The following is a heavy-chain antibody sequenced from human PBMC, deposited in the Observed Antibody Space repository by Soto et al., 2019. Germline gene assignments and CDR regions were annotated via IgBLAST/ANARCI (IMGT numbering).Heavy chain of an antibody. D-gene: IGHD3-10*01. V-gene: IGHV4-59*08. CDR3: ARQGFGPLHGLVDV. Sequence: QVQLQESGPGLVKPSETLSLSCTVSGGSISSYYWSWFRQSPGKRMEWIGYVHHSWGSSYNPSLQGRAAISLDTSKSQFSLKVTSVTATATAVYYCARQGFGPLHGLVDVWGQGTTVTVSS. CDR2: VHHSWGS. J-gene: IGHJ6*02. CDR1: GGSISSYY.